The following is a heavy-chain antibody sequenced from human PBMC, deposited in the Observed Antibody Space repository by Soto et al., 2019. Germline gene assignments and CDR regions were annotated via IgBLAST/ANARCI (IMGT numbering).Heavy chain of an antibody. J-gene: IGHJ4*02. V-gene: IGHV4-59*01. CDR3: ARERRDGYKHYFDY. CDR2: IYYSGST. Sequence: QVQLQESGPGLVKPSETLSLMCTVSGGSISSYYWSWIRQTPGKGLEWIGYIYYSGSTNYNPSLKSRVTISVDTSKNQFSLKLSSVTAADTAVYYCARERRDGYKHYFDYWGQGTLVTVSS. D-gene: IGHD5-12*01. CDR1: GGSISSYY.